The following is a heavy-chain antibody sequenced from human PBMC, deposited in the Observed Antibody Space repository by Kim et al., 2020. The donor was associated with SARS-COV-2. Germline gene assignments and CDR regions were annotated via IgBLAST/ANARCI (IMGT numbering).Heavy chain of an antibody. J-gene: IGHJ4*02. D-gene: IGHD2-21*02. CDR2: INHSGST. CDR3: ARGGYNCGGDCHPDY. Sequence: SETLSLTCAVYGGSFSGYYWSWIRQPPGKGLEWIGEINHSGSTNYNPSLKSRVTISVDTSKNQFSLKLSSVTAADTAVYYCARGGYNCGGDCHPDYWGQGTLVTVSS. V-gene: IGHV4-34*01. CDR1: GGSFSGYY.